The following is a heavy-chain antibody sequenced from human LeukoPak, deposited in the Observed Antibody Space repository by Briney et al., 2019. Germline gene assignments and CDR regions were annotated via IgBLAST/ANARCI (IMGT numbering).Heavy chain of an antibody. J-gene: IGHJ4*02. Sequence: GGSLRLSCAASGFTFSDCYMSWIRQAPGKGLEWVSYISADATTIYQADSVKGRFTISRDNAKNSLYLQMNSLRAEDTAVYYCARGTGTTDFDYWGQGTLVTVSS. V-gene: IGHV3-11*04. CDR1: GFTFSDCY. D-gene: IGHD1-1*01. CDR2: ISADATTI. CDR3: ARGTGTTDFDY.